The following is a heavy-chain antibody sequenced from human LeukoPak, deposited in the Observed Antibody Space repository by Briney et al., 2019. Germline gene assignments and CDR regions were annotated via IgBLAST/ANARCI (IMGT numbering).Heavy chain of an antibody. CDR2: IRYDGSNK. J-gene: IGHJ4*02. Sequence: GGSLRLSCAASGFTFSSYGMHWVRQAPGKGLEWVAFIRYDGSNKYYADSVKGRFTISRDNSKNTLYLQMNSLRAEDTAVYYCAKDSYDILTGYRSLDYWGQGTLVTVSS. V-gene: IGHV3-30*02. CDR1: GFTFSSYG. D-gene: IGHD3-9*01. CDR3: AKDSYDILTGYRSLDY.